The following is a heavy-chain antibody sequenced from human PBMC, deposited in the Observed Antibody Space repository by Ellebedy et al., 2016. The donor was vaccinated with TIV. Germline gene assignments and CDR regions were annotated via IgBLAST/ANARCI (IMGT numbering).Heavy chain of an antibody. CDR3: ARRGSYGDYAVQINSWFAR. J-gene: IGHJ5*02. CDR2: IYQDGSNQ. V-gene: IGHV3-7*01. D-gene: IGHD4-17*01. CDR1: GFSFRSYW. Sequence: GESLKISCVASGFSFRSYWMSWVRQAPGKGLEWVANIYQDGSNQYYVDSVKGRFTISRDNANKSLFLQMNSLRGEDTAVYYCARRGSYGDYAVQINSWFARWGRGTLVTVSS.